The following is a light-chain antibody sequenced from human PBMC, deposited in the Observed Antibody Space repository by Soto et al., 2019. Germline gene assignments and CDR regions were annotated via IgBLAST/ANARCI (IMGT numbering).Light chain of an antibody. CDR2: AAS. CDR3: QQLNSYPAIT. Sequence: DIQLTQSPSFLSASVGDRVTITCRASQGISSYLAWYQQKPGKAHKLLIYAASTLQSGVPSRFSGSGSGTEFTLAISTLQPKDCATYYYQQLNSYPAITFGQGTRLESK. CDR1: QGISSY. J-gene: IGKJ5*01. V-gene: IGKV1-9*01.